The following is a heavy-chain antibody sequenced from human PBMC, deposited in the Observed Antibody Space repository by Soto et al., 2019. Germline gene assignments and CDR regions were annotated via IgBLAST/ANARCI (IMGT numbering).Heavy chain of an antibody. J-gene: IGHJ6*02. CDR3: ARFFHGVRNNYYYYGMDV. Sequence: QVQLVQSGAEVKKPGASVKVSCKASGYTFTSYDINWVRQATGQGLEWMGWMNPNSGNTGYAQKFQGRVTMTRNTSISTAYMELSSLRSEDTALYYCARFFHGVRNNYYYYGMDVWGQGTTVTVSS. D-gene: IGHD1-1*01. V-gene: IGHV1-8*01. CDR2: MNPNSGNT. CDR1: GYTFTSYD.